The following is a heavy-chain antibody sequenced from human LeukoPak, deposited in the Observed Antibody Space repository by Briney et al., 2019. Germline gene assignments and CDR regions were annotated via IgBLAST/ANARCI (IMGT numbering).Heavy chain of an antibody. J-gene: IGHJ4*02. Sequence: KPSETLSLTCTVSGGSISSYYWSWIRQPPGKGLEWIGYIYYSGSTNYSPSLKSRVTISVDTSKNQFSLKLSSVTAADTAVYYCARAVAGGPAPFDYWGQGTLVTVSS. V-gene: IGHV4-59*01. CDR2: IYYSGST. CDR1: GGSISSYY. CDR3: ARAVAGGPAPFDY. D-gene: IGHD6-19*01.